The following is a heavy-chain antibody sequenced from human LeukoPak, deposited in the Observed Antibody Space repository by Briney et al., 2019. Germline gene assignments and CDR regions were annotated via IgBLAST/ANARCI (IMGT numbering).Heavy chain of an antibody. D-gene: IGHD3-10*01. Sequence: SETLSLTCTVSGYSMNSGYYWGWIRQPPGKGLEWIGSIYHSGDTYYNASLKSRVTISVDTSKNQFSLKLNSVTAADTAVYYCARLGGSGSYPYFFDYWGQGTLVTVSS. CDR2: IYHSGDT. V-gene: IGHV4-38-2*02. CDR1: GYSMNSGYY. CDR3: ARLGGSGSYPYFFDY. J-gene: IGHJ4*02.